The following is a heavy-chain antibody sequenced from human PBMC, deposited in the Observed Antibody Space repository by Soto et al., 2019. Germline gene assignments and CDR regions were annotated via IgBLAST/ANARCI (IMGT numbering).Heavy chain of an antibody. CDR1: GGSVSSYY. V-gene: IGHV4-59*02. J-gene: IGHJ4*02. Sequence: SETLSLTCTVSGGSVSSYYWTWIRQSPGKGLEWIGFIFYSGTTNYNPSLKSRVTISVDRSKQQFSLRLTSVAAADTAVYYCARISTYNSFDYWGPGTLVTVSS. CDR3: ARISTYNSFDY. CDR2: IFYSGTT. D-gene: IGHD1-1*01.